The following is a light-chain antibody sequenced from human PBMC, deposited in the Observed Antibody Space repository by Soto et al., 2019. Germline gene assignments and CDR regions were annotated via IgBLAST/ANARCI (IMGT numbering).Light chain of an antibody. J-gene: IGKJ4*01. Sequence: EIVMTQSPSTLSASPGDRVTLSCRASQSVSSNLAWYQQKPGQVPRLLICAASTLETGIPARFSGSGSGTDFTLTISSLQSEDFAVYYCQQYTNAPLTFGEGTKVEIK. CDR1: QSVSSN. CDR2: AAS. CDR3: QQYTNAPLT. V-gene: IGKV3-15*01.